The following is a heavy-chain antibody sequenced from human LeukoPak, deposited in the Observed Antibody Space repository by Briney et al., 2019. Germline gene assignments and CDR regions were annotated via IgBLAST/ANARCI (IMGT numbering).Heavy chain of an antibody. CDR3: ARDGGYDYVWGSYRYEDY. J-gene: IGHJ4*02. Sequence: ASVKVSCKASGYTFTSYGISWVRQAPGQGLEWMGRISAYNGNTNYAQKLQGRVTMTTDTSTSTAYMELRSLRSDDTAVYYCARDGGYDYVWGSYRYEDYWGQGTLVTVSS. CDR1: GYTFTSYG. V-gene: IGHV1-18*01. D-gene: IGHD3-16*02. CDR2: ISAYNGNT.